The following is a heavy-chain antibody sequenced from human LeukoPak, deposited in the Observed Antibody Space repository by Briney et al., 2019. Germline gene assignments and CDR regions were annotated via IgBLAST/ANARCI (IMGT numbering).Heavy chain of an antibody. Sequence: PGGSLRLSCAASGFTFDDYAMYWVRQAPGKGLEWVSGISWNSGNIGYADSVKGRFTISRDNAKNSLYLQMNSLRAEDTALYYCTKVAGYSFGYFDYWGQRTLVTVSS. CDR2: ISWNSGNI. D-gene: IGHD5-18*01. CDR1: GFTFDDYA. V-gene: IGHV3-9*01. CDR3: TKVAGYSFGYFDY. J-gene: IGHJ4*02.